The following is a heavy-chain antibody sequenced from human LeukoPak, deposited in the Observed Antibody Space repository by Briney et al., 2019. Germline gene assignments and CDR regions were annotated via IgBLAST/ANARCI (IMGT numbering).Heavy chain of an antibody. V-gene: IGHV3-30*02. D-gene: IGHD4-23*01. J-gene: IGHJ3*02. CDR2: IRYDGSNK. CDR3: ASHYGGNADDAFDI. CDR1: GFTFSSYG. Sequence: PGGSLRLSCAASGFTFSSYGMHWVRQAPGKGLEWVAFIRYDGSNKYYADSVKGRFTISRDNSKNTLYLQMNSLRAEDTAVYYFASHYGGNADDAFDIGGQGTRVTVSS.